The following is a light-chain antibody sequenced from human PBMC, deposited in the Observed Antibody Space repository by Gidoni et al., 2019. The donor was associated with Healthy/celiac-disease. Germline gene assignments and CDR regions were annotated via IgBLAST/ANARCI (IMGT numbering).Light chain of an antibody. CDR3: QTWGTGIHVV. V-gene: IGLV4-69*01. CDR1: SGHSSYA. CDR2: LNSDGSH. Sequence: SVKLTCTLSSGHSSYAIAWHQQQPEKGPRYLMKLNSDGSHSKGDGIPDRFSGSSSGAERYLTISSLQSEDEADYYCQTWGTGIHVVFGGGTKLTVL. J-gene: IGLJ2*01.